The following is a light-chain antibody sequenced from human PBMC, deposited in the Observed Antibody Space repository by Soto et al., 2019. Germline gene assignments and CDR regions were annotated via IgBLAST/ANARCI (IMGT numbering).Light chain of an antibody. CDR1: SSDVGGYDY. V-gene: IGLV2-8*01. Sequence: QSALTQPPSASGSPGQSVTISCTGTSSDVGGYDYVSWYQQLPGKAPKLVIYEVNKRPSGVPERFSGSKSGNTASLTVSGLQAEDEADFYCSSYACDTPYIFGTGTKLTVL. CDR3: SSYACDTPYI. J-gene: IGLJ1*01. CDR2: EVN.